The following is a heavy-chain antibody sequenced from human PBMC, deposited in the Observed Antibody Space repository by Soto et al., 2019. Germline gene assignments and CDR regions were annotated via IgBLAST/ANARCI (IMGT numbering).Heavy chain of an antibody. V-gene: IGHV4-61*08. Sequence: SETLSLTCTVSGGSVSCGDYFWSWLGQSPGKRLEWIAYIYYSGSTNYNPSLKSRATISVDTSKSQVSLTLTSMTAADAALYYCARSPNYYYYGFDVWGQGTAVTVSS. CDR1: GGSVSCGDYF. CDR2: IYYSGST. CDR3: ARSPNYYYYGFDV. J-gene: IGHJ6*02. D-gene: IGHD3-10*01.